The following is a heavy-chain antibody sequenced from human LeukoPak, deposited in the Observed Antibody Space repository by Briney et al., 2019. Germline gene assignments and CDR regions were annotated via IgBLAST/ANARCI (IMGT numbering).Heavy chain of an antibody. CDR3: AKDQYNWNYFDY. V-gene: IGHV3-21*04. Sequence: PGGSLRLSCAASGFTFSSYSMNWVRQAPGKGLEWVSSISSSSSYIYYADSVKGRFTISRDNSKNTLYLQMNSLRAEDTAVYYCAKDQYNWNYFDYWGQGTLVTVSS. J-gene: IGHJ4*02. D-gene: IGHD1-20*01. CDR2: ISSSSSYI. CDR1: GFTFSSYS.